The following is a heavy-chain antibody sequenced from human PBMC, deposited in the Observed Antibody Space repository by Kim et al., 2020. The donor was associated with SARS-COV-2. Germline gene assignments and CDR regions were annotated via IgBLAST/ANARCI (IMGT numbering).Heavy chain of an antibody. V-gene: IGHV4-59*01. J-gene: IGHJ4*02. Sequence: NPPLQSRFTISVDTSKNQFSLKLSSVTAADTAVYYCARVSSDYGSGSFDYWGQGTLVTVSS. D-gene: IGHD3-10*01. CDR3: ARVSSDYGSGSFDY.